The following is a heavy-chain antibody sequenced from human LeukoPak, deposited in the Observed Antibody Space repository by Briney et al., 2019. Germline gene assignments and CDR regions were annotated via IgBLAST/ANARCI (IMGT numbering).Heavy chain of an antibody. D-gene: IGHD3-3*02. CDR2: INPNSGGT. J-gene: IGHJ4*02. CDR3: AVVLEDY. CDR1: GYTFTSYG. Sequence: ASVKVSCKASGYTFTSYGISWVRQAPGQGLEWMGWINPNSGGTYYAQKFQDRVTMTRDTSISTAYMELSRLRSDDTAVYYCAVVLEDYWGQGTQVTVSS. V-gene: IGHV1-2*02.